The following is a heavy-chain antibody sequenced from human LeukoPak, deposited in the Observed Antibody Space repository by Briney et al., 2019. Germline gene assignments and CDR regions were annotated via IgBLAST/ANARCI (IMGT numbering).Heavy chain of an antibody. J-gene: IGHJ5*02. D-gene: IGHD1-1*01. CDR3: AREVQRGSNWFDP. CDR1: GFTFSDYY. V-gene: IGHV3-11*01. CDR2: ISSSGSTI. Sequence: GGSLRLSCAASGFTFSDYYMTWIRQAPGKGLEWVSYISSSGSTIYDADSVKGRFTISRDNAKNSLYLQMNSLRAEDTAVYYCAREVQRGSNWFDPWGQGTLVTVSS.